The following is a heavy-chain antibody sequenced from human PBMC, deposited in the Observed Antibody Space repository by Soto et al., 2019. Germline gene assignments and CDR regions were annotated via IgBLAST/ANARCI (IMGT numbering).Heavy chain of an antibody. Sequence: PWGSLRLSCAASGFTVSSNYMSWVRQAPGKGLEWVSVIYSGGSTYYADSVKGRFTISRDNSKNTLYLQMNSLRAEDTAVYYCARAGYSSSLGWFDPWGQGTLVTVSS. CDR3: ARAGYSSSLGWFDP. CDR2: IYSGGST. CDR1: GFTVSSNY. V-gene: IGHV3-53*01. J-gene: IGHJ5*02. D-gene: IGHD6-13*01.